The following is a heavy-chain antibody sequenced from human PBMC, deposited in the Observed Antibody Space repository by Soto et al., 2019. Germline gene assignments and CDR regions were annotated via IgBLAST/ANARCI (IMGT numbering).Heavy chain of an antibody. Sequence: GGSLRLSCAASGFTFSSYGMHWVRQAPGKGLEWVAVISYDGSNKYYADSVKGRFTISRDNSKNTLYLQMNSLRAEDTAVYYCAKPLSSSVVRGVMDDAFDIWGQGTMVTVSS. D-gene: IGHD3-10*01. V-gene: IGHV3-30*18. CDR1: GFTFSSYG. CDR2: ISYDGSNK. J-gene: IGHJ3*02. CDR3: AKPLSSSVVRGVMDDAFDI.